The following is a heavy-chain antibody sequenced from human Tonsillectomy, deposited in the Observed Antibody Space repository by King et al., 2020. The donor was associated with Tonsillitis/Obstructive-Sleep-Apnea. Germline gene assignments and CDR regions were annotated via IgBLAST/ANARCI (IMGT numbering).Heavy chain of an antibody. D-gene: IGHD6-19*01. V-gene: IGHV1-2*06. CDR2: INPNSGGP. CDR3: ARGTLEYSSGWDSDY. J-gene: IGHJ4*02. Sequence: QLVQSGAEVKKPGASVKVSCKASGYTFTGYYMHWVRQAPGQGLEWMGRINPNSGGPNYAQKFQGRVTMTRDTSISTAYMELSRLRSYDTAVYYCARGTLEYSSGWDSDYWGQGTLVTVSS. CDR1: GYTFTGYY.